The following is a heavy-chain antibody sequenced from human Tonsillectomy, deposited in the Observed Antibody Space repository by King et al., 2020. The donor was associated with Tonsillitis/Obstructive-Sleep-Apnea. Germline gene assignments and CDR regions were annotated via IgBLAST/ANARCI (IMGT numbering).Heavy chain of an antibody. CDR3: AKEGPYKGIWTGYFDY. Sequence: VQLVESGGGVVQPGRSLRLSCAASGFTFSSYGMHWVRQAPGKGLEWVAVISYDGSNKYYADSVKGRFTISRDNSKNTLYLQMNSLGAEDTAVYYCAKEGPYKGIWTGYFDYWGQGTLVTVSS. J-gene: IGHJ4*02. D-gene: IGHD1-14*01. CDR2: ISYDGSNK. CDR1: GFTFSSYG. V-gene: IGHV3-30*18.